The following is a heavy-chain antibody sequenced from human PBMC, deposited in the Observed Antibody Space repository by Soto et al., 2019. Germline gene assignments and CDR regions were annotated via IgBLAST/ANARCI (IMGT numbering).Heavy chain of an antibody. J-gene: IGHJ4*02. CDR2: INHSGST. V-gene: IGHV4-34*01. Sequence: SETLCVNCAVYVGSFSVYYWSWIGQPPGKGLEWIGEINHSGSTNYNPSLKSRVTISVDTSKNQFSLKLSSVTAADTAVYYCARSSSGSYYNHFDYWGQGTLVTVSS. D-gene: IGHD3-10*01. CDR3: ARSSSGSYYNHFDY. CDR1: VGSFSVYY.